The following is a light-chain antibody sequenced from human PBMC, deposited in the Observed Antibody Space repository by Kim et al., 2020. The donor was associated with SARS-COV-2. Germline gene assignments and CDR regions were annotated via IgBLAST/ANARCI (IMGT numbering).Light chain of an antibody. Sequence: EIVLTQSPGTLSLSPGERATLSCMASQSVSSSYLAWYQQKPGQAPRLLIYGASSRATGIPDRFSGSGSGTDFTLTISRLEPEDFAVYYCQQYGSSPLTFGGGTKLEI. CDR1: QSVSSSY. V-gene: IGKV3-20*01. J-gene: IGKJ4*01. CDR3: QQYGSSPLT. CDR2: GAS.